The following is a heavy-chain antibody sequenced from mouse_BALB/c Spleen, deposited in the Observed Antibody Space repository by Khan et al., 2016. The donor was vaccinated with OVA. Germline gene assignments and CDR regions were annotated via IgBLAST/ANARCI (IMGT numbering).Heavy chain of an antibody. Sequence: QVQLQQSGAELARPGASVKLSCKTSGYTFTDYNINWMRQRTGQGLEWIGEIYPGSDNTFYNEKVRGKATLTADKSSSTADMQLSSLTSEDSAVYFCAREWAAWFPYWGQGTLVTVSA. CDR2: IYPGSDNT. CDR1: GYTFTDYN. CDR3: AREWAAWFPY. V-gene: IGHV1-77*01. J-gene: IGHJ3*01.